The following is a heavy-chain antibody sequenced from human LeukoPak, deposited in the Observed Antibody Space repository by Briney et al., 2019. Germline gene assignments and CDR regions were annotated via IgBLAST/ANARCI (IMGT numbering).Heavy chain of an antibody. CDR3: ARVDDVLRFLEWLPYYLDY. V-gene: IGHV1-18*01. CDR1: GYTFTSYG. Sequence: ASVKVSCKASGYTFTSYGISWVRQAPGQGLEWMGWISAYIGNTNYAQKLQGRVTMTTDTSTSTAYMELRSLRSDDTAVYYCARVDDVLRFLEWLPYYLDYWGQGTLVTVSS. CDR2: ISAYIGNT. D-gene: IGHD3-3*01. J-gene: IGHJ4*02.